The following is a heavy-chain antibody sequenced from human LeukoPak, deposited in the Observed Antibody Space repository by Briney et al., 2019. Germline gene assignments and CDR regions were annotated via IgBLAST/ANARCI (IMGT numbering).Heavy chain of an antibody. D-gene: IGHD3-10*01. J-gene: IGHJ5*02. CDR1: GDSVSSNSSA. CDR3: PRGQRRATLNWFDP. CDR2: TYYRSKWYN. V-gene: IGHV6-1*01. Sequence: ASQTLSLTCAISGDSVSSNSSAWNWIRQSPSRGLEWLGRTYYRSKWYNDYAVSVKIRITITPDTSQNQFSLQLTSVPPEDTAVYYCPRGQRRATLNWFDPWGQGTLVTVSS.